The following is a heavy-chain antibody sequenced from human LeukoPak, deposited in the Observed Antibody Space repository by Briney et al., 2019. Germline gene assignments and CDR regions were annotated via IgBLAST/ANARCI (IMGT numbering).Heavy chain of an antibody. J-gene: IGHJ4*02. CDR3: AKAGYTSSWPLDH. D-gene: IGHD6-13*01. Sequence: GGSLRLSCAASGFTFSSDGMSWVRQAPGKGLEWVSALSGSGSTTYYADSVKGRFTISRDNSKNMLFLEMNSLRVEDTAVYYCAKAGYTSSWPLDHWGQGTQVTVSS. CDR1: GFTFSSDG. CDR2: LSGSGSTT. V-gene: IGHV3-23*01.